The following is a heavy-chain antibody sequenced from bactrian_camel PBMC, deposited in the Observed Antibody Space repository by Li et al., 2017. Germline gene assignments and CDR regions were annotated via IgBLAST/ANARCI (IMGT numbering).Heavy chain of an antibody. CDR1: RSAYRRYC. CDR3: AAWTRYVDRWYDGADVSY. V-gene: IGHV3S10*01. J-gene: IGHJ4*01. D-gene: IGHD1*01. CDR2: LDHDGRI. Sequence: DVQLVESGGGSVQAGGSLRLTCAASRSAYRRYCMGWFRQTPGQRREGIATLDHDGRITYTPSVRGRFTISKDYAISAVYLQMTMLKPEDTVVYYCAAWTRYVDRWYDGADVSYWGQGTQVTVS.